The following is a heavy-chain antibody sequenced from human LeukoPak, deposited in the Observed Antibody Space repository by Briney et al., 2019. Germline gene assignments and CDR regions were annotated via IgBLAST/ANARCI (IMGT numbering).Heavy chain of an antibody. J-gene: IGHJ4*02. CDR1: GFTFSSYA. V-gene: IGHV3-21*01. CDR2: ISSSSTYI. D-gene: IGHD3-22*01. CDR3: ARKEYYYDSDDY. Sequence: GGSLRLSCAASGFTFSSYAMHWVRQAPGKGLEWVSSISSSSTYIYYADSVKGRFTISRDNAKNSLYLQMNSLRAEDTAVYYCARKEYYYDSDDYWGQGTLVTVSS.